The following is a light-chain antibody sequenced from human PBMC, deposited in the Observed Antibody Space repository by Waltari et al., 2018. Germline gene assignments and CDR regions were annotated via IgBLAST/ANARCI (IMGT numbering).Light chain of an antibody. V-gene: IGKV3-20*01. Sequence: IVLTQSPGPLSLSPGDRATLSCRASHSVSGSYLAWYQQKPGQAPRLLIYGASSRATGIPDRFSGSGSGTDFTLTISRLEPEDFAVYSCQQYGSSPPTFGQGTKVEIK. CDR3: QQYGSSPPT. CDR1: HSVSGSY. CDR2: GAS. J-gene: IGKJ1*01.